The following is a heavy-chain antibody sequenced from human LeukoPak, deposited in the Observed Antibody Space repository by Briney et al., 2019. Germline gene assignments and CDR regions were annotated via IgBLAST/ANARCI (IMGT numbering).Heavy chain of an antibody. D-gene: IGHD2-15*01. CDR3: ARVGCSGGRCPGYGMDV. CDR1: GFTFSSYS. V-gene: IGHV3-21*01. J-gene: IGHJ6*02. Sequence: GGSLRLSCAASGFTFSSYSMNWVRQAPGKGLEWVSSISSSSTYIYYADSVTGRFTISRDNAKNSLYLQMNSLRVEDTAVYYCARVGCSGGRCPGYGMDVWGQGTTVTVSS. CDR2: ISSSSTYI.